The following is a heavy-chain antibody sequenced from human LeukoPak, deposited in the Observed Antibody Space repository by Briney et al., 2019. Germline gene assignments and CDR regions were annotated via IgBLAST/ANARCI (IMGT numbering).Heavy chain of an antibody. J-gene: IGHJ4*02. Sequence: ASVKVSCKASGYTSTGSGWYLYWLRQAPGQGLESVGWIHPNNGATLYAQKFQGRVAMTTDTSISTAYMELSRLRPDDTAMYYCARDGPAQMVDFDYWGQGTLVTVSS. CDR2: IHPNNGAT. CDR1: GYTSTGSGWY. CDR3: ARDGPAQMVDFDY. V-gene: IGHV1-2*02. D-gene: IGHD3-10*01.